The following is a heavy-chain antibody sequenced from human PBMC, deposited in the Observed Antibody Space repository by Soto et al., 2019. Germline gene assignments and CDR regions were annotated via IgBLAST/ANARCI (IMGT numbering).Heavy chain of an antibody. D-gene: IGHD2-2*01. Sequence: GGSLRLSCAASGFTFSSYGMHWVRQAPGKGLEWVAVIWYDGSNKYYADSVKGRFTISRDNSKNTLYLQMNSLRAEDTAVYYCARVLGDCSSTSCPYGMDVWGQGPTVTVYS. CDR1: GFTFSSYG. J-gene: IGHJ6*02. CDR2: IWYDGSNK. V-gene: IGHV3-33*01. CDR3: ARVLGDCSSTSCPYGMDV.